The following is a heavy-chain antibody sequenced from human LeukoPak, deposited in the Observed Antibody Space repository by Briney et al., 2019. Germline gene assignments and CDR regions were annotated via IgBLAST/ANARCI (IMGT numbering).Heavy chain of an antibody. D-gene: IGHD5-18*01. CDR1: GFNFRNYA. J-gene: IGHJ4*02. V-gene: IGHV3-23*01. Sequence: GGSLRLSCEASGFNFRNYAMRWVRQSPDKGLEWISMIRSNGDTTHYSDSVRGRFSISRDNSKNTLFLQMNSLRAEDTALYYCAKDTPRGYNYGFFDYWGQGTLVTVSS. CDR3: AKDTPRGYNYGFFDY. CDR2: IRSNGDTT.